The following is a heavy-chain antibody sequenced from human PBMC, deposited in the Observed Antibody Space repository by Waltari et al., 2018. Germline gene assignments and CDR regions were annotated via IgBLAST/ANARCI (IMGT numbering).Heavy chain of an antibody. D-gene: IGHD6-6*01. Sequence: QVQLVQSGAEVKKPGASVKVSCKASGYTFTSHDIHWVRQATGQGLEWMGWMNPNIGNTGYAQKFQGRVTMTRNTSISTAYMELSSLRSEDTAVYYCARRRLAARRFDPWGQGTLVTVSS. CDR2: MNPNIGNT. J-gene: IGHJ5*02. CDR3: ARRRLAARRFDP. V-gene: IGHV1-8*01. CDR1: GYTFTSHD.